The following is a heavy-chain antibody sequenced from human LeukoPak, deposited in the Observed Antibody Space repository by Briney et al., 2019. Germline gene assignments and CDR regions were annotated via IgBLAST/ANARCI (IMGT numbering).Heavy chain of an antibody. D-gene: IGHD3/OR15-3a*01. CDR2: IGDSGDKS. V-gene: IGHV3-23*01. J-gene: IGHJ4*02. CDR3: AKGRALWTYDFDS. Sequence: GGSLRLSCAASGFTFSRYAMTWVRWAPGKGLEWVSTIGDSGDKSYYPDSVKGRFTISRDLSKDTLFLEMHNLRAEDTAVYYCAKGRALWTYDFDSWGQGTLVTVSS. CDR1: GFTFSRYA.